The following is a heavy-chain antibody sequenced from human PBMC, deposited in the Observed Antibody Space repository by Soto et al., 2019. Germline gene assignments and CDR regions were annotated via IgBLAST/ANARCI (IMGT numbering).Heavy chain of an antibody. V-gene: IGHV4-30-2*01. CDR1: GGSISGTTYS. D-gene: IGHD6-13*01. CDR2: IYDSGNT. J-gene: IGHJ4*02. CDR3: ARGQGAAAGHSNFDY. Sequence: QLQLQESGSGLVKPSQTLSLTCAVSGGSISGTTYSWSWIRQPPGKGLKWIGYIYDSGNTYYNPSLKSQFSISVDRSKNQFSLKLSSVTAADTAMYYCARGQGAAAGHSNFDYWGQGALVTVSS.